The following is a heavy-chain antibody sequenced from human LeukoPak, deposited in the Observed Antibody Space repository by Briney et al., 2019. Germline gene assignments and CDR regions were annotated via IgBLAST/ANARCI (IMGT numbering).Heavy chain of an antibody. J-gene: IGHJ3*02. D-gene: IGHD3-22*01. CDR3: AKGDDHYDNRGYYLVAFDI. Sequence: ASVKVSCKASGYTFTSYGISWVRQAPGQGLEWMGWISAYNGNTNYAQKLQGRVTMTTDTSTSTAYMELRSLRSDDTAVYYCAKGDDHYDNRGYYLVAFDIWGQGTMVTVSS. CDR2: ISAYNGNT. CDR1: GYTFTSYG. V-gene: IGHV1-18*01.